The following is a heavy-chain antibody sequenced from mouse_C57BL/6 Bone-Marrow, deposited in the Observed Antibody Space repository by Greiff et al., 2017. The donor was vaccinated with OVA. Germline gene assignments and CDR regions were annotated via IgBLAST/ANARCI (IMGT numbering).Heavy chain of an antibody. D-gene: IGHD1-1*01. J-gene: IGHJ4*01. CDR1: VFTFSDYY. CDR2: FYLYNGGT. V-gene: IGHV1-36*01. CDR3: ARCSRIYYPVVEGGYYYAMDY. Sequence: ELQLQQSGPVLVNPGPSVKISCKASVFTFSDYYMHCVKQSHEKRLVCFGLFYLYNGGTSYNQKVKGKATLTVYTSSSTAYMELNSLTSEDSAVYYCARCSRIYYPVVEGGYYYAMDYWGQGTSVTVSS.